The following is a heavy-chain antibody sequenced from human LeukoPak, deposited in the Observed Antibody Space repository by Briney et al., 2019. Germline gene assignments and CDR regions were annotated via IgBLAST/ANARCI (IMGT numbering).Heavy chain of an antibody. J-gene: IGHJ4*02. Sequence: GGSLRLSCAASGFTFSSYSMNWVRQAPGKGVEWVSSISSSSSYIYYADSVKGRFTISRDNAKNSLYLQTNSLRAEDTAVYYCARGDCSSTSCYYYWGQGTMVTVSS. V-gene: IGHV3-21*01. CDR3: ARGDCSSTSCYYY. CDR1: GFTFSSYS. CDR2: ISSSSSYI. D-gene: IGHD2-2*01.